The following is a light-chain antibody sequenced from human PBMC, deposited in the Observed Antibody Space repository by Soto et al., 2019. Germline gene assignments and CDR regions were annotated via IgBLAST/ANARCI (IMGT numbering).Light chain of an antibody. CDR2: GAS. J-gene: IGKJ2*01. CDR1: QSISTTS. Sequence: EIVWTQSPGTLSLSPGERATLSCRARQSISTTSLAWYQQKPGQAPRLLIYGASSRATGIPDRFSGSGSGTDFTVTISRLEPEDFAVYYCQQFGGSPPYTFGQGTKLEIK. V-gene: IGKV3-20*01. CDR3: QQFGGSPPYT.